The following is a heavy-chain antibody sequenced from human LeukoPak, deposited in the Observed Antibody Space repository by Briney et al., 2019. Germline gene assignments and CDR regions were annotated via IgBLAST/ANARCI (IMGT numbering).Heavy chain of an antibody. Sequence: SVKVSCKASGGTFSSYAISWVRQAPGQGLEWMGGIIPIFGTANYAQKFQGRVTITADESTSTAYMELSSLRSEDTAVYYCVWFGESKVGYWGQGTLVTVSS. CDR3: VWFGESKVGY. CDR1: GGTFSSYA. CDR2: IIPIFGTA. J-gene: IGHJ4*02. V-gene: IGHV1-69*01. D-gene: IGHD3-10*01.